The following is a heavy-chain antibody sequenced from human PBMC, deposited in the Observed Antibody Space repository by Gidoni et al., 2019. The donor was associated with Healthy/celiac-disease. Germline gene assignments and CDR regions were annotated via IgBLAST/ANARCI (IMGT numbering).Heavy chain of an antibody. CDR3: ARDRDCSSTSCYPDYYYYGMDV. CDR1: GGTFSSYT. V-gene: IGHV1-69*08. D-gene: IGHD2-2*01. Sequence: QVQLVQSGAEVKKPGSSVKVSCKASGGTFSSYTISWVRQAPGQGLEWMGRIIPILGIANYAQKFQGRVTITADKSTSTAYMELSSLRSEDTAVYYCARDRDCSSTSCYPDYYYYGMDVWGQGTTVTVSS. CDR2: IIPILGIA. J-gene: IGHJ6*02.